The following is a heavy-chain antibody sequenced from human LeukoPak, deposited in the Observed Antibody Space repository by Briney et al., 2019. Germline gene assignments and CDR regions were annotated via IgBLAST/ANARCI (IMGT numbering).Heavy chain of an antibody. V-gene: IGHV4-34*01. D-gene: IGHD3-10*01. Sequence: GSLRLSCAASGFIFSGYWMTWVRQPPGKGLEWIGEINHSGSTNYNPSLKSRVTISVDTSKNQFSLKLSSVTAADTAVYYCARGAKFRHTGAYGSGGGPFDPWGQGTVVTVSS. CDR1: GFIFSGYW. CDR3: ARGAKFRHTGAYGSGGGPFDP. CDR2: INHSGST. J-gene: IGHJ5*02.